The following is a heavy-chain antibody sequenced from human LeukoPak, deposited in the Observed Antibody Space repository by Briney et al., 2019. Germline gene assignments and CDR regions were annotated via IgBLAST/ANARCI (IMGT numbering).Heavy chain of an antibody. J-gene: IGHJ5*02. V-gene: IGHV4-59*01. Sequence: PSQTLSLTCTVSGGSISSYYWSWIRQPPGKGLEWIGYIYYSGSTNYNPSLKSRVTISVDTSKNQFSLKLSSVTAADTAVYYCARGLGFGANWFDPWGQGTLVTVSS. CDR1: GGSISSYY. D-gene: IGHD3-10*01. CDR2: IYYSGST. CDR3: ARGLGFGANWFDP.